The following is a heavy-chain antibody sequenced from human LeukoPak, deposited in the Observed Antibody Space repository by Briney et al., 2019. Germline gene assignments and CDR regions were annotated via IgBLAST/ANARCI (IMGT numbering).Heavy chain of an antibody. Sequence: GESLKISCKGSGYTFTAYWIAWVRQMPGKGLEWIGMIYPGDSDTRYSLSFQGQVTISADKSITTAYLQWSSLKDSATAMYYCARSTGLIAARDYWGQGTLVTVSS. CDR3: ARSTGLIAARDY. CDR2: IYPGDSDT. V-gene: IGHV5-51*01. J-gene: IGHJ4*02. CDR1: GYTFTAYW. D-gene: IGHD6-6*01.